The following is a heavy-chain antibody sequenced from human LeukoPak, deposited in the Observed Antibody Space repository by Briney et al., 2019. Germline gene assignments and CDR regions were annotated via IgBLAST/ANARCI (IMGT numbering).Heavy chain of an antibody. CDR2: IYSGSDT. Sequence: GGSLRLSCAASGFTVSSNYMNWVRQAPGKGLEWVSVIYSGSDTYYAESVKGRFTISRDNSKNTLYLQMNSLRIEDTAVYYCARDRGAYYYETGYWGQGILVTVSS. J-gene: IGHJ4*02. V-gene: IGHV3-66*01. D-gene: IGHD3-22*01. CDR3: ARDRGAYYYETGY. CDR1: GFTVSSNY.